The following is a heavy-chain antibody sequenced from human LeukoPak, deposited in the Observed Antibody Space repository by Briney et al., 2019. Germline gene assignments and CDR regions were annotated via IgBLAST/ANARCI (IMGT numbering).Heavy chain of an antibody. J-gene: IGHJ4*02. CDR3: ARVNDILTGPFDY. CDR1: GGSISSGSYY. Sequence: PSQTLSLTCTVSGGSISSGSYYWSWIRQPAGKGLEWIWRIYTSGSTNYNPSLKSRVTISVDTSKNQFSLKLSSVTAADTAVYYCARVNDILTGPFDYWGQGTLVTVSS. D-gene: IGHD3-9*01. CDR2: IYTSGST. V-gene: IGHV4-61*02.